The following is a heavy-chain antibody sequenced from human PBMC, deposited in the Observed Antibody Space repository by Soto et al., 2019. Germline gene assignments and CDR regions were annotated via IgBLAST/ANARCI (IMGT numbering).Heavy chain of an antibody. CDR1: GFNYSSYA. J-gene: IGHJ6*02. V-gene: IGHV3-64D*06. Sequence: GGSLRLSCSASGFNYSSYAMHWVRQAPGKGLEYVSAISSNGGSTYYADSVKGRFTISRDNSKNTLYLQMSSLRAEDTAVYYCVNGVRANSYGWDYYGMDVRGQGTTVTVSS. CDR3: VNGVRANSYGWDYYGMDV. D-gene: IGHD5-18*01. CDR2: ISSNGGST.